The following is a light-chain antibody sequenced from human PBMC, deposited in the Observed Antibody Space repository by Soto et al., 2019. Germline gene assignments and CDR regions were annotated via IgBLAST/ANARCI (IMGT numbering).Light chain of an antibody. CDR2: AAS. Sequence: DIQMTQSPSSLSASVGDRVTITCRASQSISSYLNWYQQKPGKAPKLLIYAASSLQSGVPSRFIGSGSGTDFILTISSLQPEDFATYFCQQSYRLYTFGQGTKVEIK. CDR3: QQSYRLYT. J-gene: IGKJ2*01. V-gene: IGKV1-39*01. CDR1: QSISSY.